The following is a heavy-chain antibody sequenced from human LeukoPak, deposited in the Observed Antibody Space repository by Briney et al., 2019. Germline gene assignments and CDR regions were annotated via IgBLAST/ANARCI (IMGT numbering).Heavy chain of an antibody. V-gene: IGHV3-21*01. J-gene: IGHJ6*03. Sequence: GGSLRLSCAASGFTFSSYSMNWVRQAPGKGLEWVSSISSSSSYIYYADSVKGRFTISRDNAKNSLYLQMNSLRAEDTAVYYCARGGYYYGSGSYLYYYYYMDVWGKGTTVTISS. D-gene: IGHD3-10*01. CDR3: ARGGYYYGSGSYLYYYYYMDV. CDR1: GFTFSSYS. CDR2: ISSSSSYI.